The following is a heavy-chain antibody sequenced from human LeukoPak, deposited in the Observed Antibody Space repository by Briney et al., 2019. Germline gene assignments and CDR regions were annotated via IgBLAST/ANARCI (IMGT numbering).Heavy chain of an antibody. Sequence: SETLSLTCTVSGGSISSYYWSWIRQPPGKGLEWIGYIYYSGSTNYNPSLKSRVTISVDTSTNQFSLKLSSVTAADTAVYYCARELGGEFDPWGQGTLVTVSS. CDR3: ARELGGEFDP. V-gene: IGHV4-59*01. D-gene: IGHD3-16*01. J-gene: IGHJ5*02. CDR2: IYYSGST. CDR1: GGSISSYY.